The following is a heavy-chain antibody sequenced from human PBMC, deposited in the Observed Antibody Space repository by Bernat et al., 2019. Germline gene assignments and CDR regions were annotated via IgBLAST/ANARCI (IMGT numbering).Heavy chain of an antibody. CDR1: GFSFSNYS. CDR3: ARGGRRF. V-gene: IGHV3-21*06. Sequence: EMQLVESGGGLVEPGGSLRLSCVASGFSFSNYSMNWVRQAPGKGLEWVSSISSASSYIFYADPVKGRFTISRDNAKNSLYLQMNSLRAEDTAVYYCARGGRRFWGQGTLVTVSS. CDR2: ISSASSYI. J-gene: IGHJ4*02.